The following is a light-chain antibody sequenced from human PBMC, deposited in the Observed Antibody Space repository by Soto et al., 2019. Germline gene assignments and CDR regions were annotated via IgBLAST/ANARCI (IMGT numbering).Light chain of an antibody. CDR2: DVS. Sequence: QSALTQPASVSGSPGQSITVSCTGTTSDVGGYDYVAWYQQHPGKAPKLMIYDVSSRPSGVSNRFSGSKSGNTASLTISGLQAEDEADYYCSAYLGSSTLSGVFGTGTKLTV. CDR3: SAYLGSSTLSGV. CDR1: TSDVGGYDY. V-gene: IGLV2-14*01. J-gene: IGLJ1*01.